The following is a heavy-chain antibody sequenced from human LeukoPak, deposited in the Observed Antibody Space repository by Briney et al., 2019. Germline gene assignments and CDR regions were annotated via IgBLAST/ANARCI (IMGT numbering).Heavy chain of an antibody. Sequence: SVTLSLTCAVSGGSFSGFRWHWIRQPPGKGPEWIGEINHSGGTTYNPSLKSRVTISVDTSKNQFSLKLSFVTAADTAVYYCARASGNNFIYDYWGHGTLVTVSS. CDR1: GGSFSGFR. J-gene: IGHJ4*01. D-gene: IGHD1/OR15-1a*01. CDR3: ARASGNNFIYDY. CDR2: INHSGGT. V-gene: IGHV4-34*01.